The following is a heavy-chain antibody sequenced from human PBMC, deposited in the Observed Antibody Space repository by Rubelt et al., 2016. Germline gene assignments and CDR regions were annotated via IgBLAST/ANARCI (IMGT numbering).Heavy chain of an antibody. CDR3: ARQSLLRARRGDDAFDI. J-gene: IGHJ3*02. D-gene: IGHD2-8*02. V-gene: IGHV1-18*01. Sequence: QVQLVQSGAEVKKPGASVKVSCKASGSTFTRNGFSWVRQAPGQGLEWMGWISTYNGNTNYAQKFQGRVSMTTDTSTSTAYMELRSLRSDDTAVYYCARQSLLRARRGDDAFDIWGQGTMVTVSS. CDR1: GSTFTRNG. CDR2: ISTYNGNT.